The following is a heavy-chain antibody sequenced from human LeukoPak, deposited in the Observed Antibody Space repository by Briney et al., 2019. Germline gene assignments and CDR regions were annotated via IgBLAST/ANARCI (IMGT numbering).Heavy chain of an antibody. CDR1: GGSISSYY. V-gene: IGHV4-59*01. J-gene: IGHJ4*02. D-gene: IGHD4-17*01. Sequence: SETLSLTCTVSGGSISSYYWSWLRQPPGKGLEWIGYIYYSGSTNYNPSLKSRVTISVDTSKNQFSLKLSSVTAADTAVYYCARLGYGDYLYYFDYWGQGTLVTVSS. CDR2: IYYSGST. CDR3: ARLGYGDYLYYFDY.